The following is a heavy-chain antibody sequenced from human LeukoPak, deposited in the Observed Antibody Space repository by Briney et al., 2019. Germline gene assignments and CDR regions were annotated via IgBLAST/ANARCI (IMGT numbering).Heavy chain of an antibody. CDR1: GGTFSSYA. J-gene: IGHJ4*02. D-gene: IGHD5-18*01. Sequence: ASVKVSCKASGGTFSSYAISWVRQAPGQGLEWMGGIIPIFGTANYAQKFQGRDTITADKSTSTAYMELSSLRSEDTAVYYCARDFVPEGRQLSDYWGQGTLVTVSS. CDR2: IIPIFGTA. CDR3: ARDFVPEGRQLSDY. V-gene: IGHV1-69*06.